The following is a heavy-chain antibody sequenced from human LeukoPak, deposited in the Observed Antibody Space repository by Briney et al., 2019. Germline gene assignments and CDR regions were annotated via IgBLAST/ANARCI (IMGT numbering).Heavy chain of an antibody. CDR2: IYYSGST. V-gene: IGHV4-39*07. Sequence: SETLSLTCTVSGGSISSSSYYGGWIRQPPGKGLEWIGSIYYSGSTYYNPSLKSRVTISVDTSKNQFSLKLSSVTAADTAVYYCAREGSYYKNFDYWGQGTLVTVSS. D-gene: IGHD1-26*01. CDR3: AREGSYYKNFDY. J-gene: IGHJ4*02. CDR1: GGSISSSSYY.